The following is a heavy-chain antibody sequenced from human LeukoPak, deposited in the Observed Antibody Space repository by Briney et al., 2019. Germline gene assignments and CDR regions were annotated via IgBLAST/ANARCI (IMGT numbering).Heavy chain of an antibody. Sequence: ASVKVSCKGSDYTFTSYGISWVRQAPGQGLEWMGWMNPNSGNTGYAQKFQGRVTMTRNTSISTAYMELSSLRSEDTAVYYCARGKALISHYDFWSGYDNWFDPWGQGTLVTVSS. CDR2: MNPNSGNT. D-gene: IGHD3-3*01. CDR1: DYTFTSYG. J-gene: IGHJ5*02. V-gene: IGHV1-8*02. CDR3: ARGKALISHYDFWSGYDNWFDP.